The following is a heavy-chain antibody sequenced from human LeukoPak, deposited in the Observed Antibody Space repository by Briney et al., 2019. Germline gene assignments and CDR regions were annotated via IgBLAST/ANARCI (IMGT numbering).Heavy chain of an antibody. V-gene: IGHV4-31*03. CDR3: ARDDAY. CDR2: IYYTGST. Sequence: TSETLSLTCTVSGGSISSGGFYWSWIRQHPGKGLEWIGYIYYTGSTYYNPSLKSRVTISRDASKNQFSLKLNSVTAADTAMYYCARDDAYWGQGTLVTVSS. CDR1: GGSISSGGFY. J-gene: IGHJ4*02.